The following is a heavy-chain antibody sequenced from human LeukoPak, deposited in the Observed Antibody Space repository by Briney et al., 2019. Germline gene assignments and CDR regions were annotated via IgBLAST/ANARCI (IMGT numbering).Heavy chain of an antibody. J-gene: IGHJ4*02. CDR1: GYTFTSYD. Sequence: ASVKVSCKASGYTFTSYDINWVRQATGQGLEWMGLMNPNRGNTGYAQKFQGRVTVARNTSISTGYMELSSLRSEDTAVYYCARGHVIAAAVSWGQGTLVTVSS. CDR3: ARGHVIAAAVS. D-gene: IGHD6-13*01. V-gene: IGHV1-8*01. CDR2: MNPNRGNT.